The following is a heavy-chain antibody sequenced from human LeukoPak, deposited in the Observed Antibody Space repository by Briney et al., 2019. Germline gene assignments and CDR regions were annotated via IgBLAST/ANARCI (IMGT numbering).Heavy chain of an antibody. D-gene: IGHD5-24*01. CDR1: GDSVSSNSAA. V-gene: IGHV6-1*01. Sequence: SQTLSLTCAISGDSVSSNSAAWNGIRQSPSRGLEWLGRTYYRSKWYNDYAVSVKSRITINPDTSKNQFSLQLNSVTPEDTAVYYCAREGGRDGYNSFDYWGQGTLVTVSS. J-gene: IGHJ4*02. CDR3: AREGGRDGYNSFDY. CDR2: TYYRSKWYN.